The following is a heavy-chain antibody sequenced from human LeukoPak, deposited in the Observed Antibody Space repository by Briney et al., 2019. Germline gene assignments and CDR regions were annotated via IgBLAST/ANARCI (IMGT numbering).Heavy chain of an antibody. Sequence: GGSLRLSCSASGFTFGSCAMHWVRQAPGKGLEYVSAISNNGYNTYYADSVKGRFTIFRDNSKNTLFLQMNSLRAEDTAVYYCARDPYSSSSGSGDYWGQGTLVTVSS. CDR2: ISNNGYNT. CDR1: GFTFGSCA. V-gene: IGHV3-64*04. CDR3: ARDPYSSSSGSGDY. D-gene: IGHD6-13*01. J-gene: IGHJ4*02.